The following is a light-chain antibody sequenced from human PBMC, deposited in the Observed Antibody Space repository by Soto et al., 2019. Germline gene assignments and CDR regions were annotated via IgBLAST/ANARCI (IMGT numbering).Light chain of an antibody. CDR1: SSDVGGYNY. CDR3: SSYTSNSPYV. J-gene: IGLJ1*01. V-gene: IGLV2-14*01. Sequence: QSVLTQPRSVSGSPGQSVAISCTGTSSDVGGYNYVSWYQQHPGKAPKLIIYEVSNRPSGVSNRFSGSKSGNTASLTISGLQAEDEADYYCSSYTSNSPYVFATGTKV. CDR2: EVS.